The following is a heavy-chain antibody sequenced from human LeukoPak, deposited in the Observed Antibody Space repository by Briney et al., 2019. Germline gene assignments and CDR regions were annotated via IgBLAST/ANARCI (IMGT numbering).Heavy chain of an antibody. V-gene: IGHV1-8*01. CDR1: GYTFTSYD. J-gene: IGHJ4*02. CDR2: MNPNSGNT. Sequence: ASVKVSCKASGYTFTSYDINWVRQATGQGLEWMGWMNPNSGNTGYAQKFRGRVTMTRDTSISTAYMELSSLRSEDTAVYYCARGQIAAAGTNDYWGQGTLVTVSS. D-gene: IGHD6-13*01. CDR3: ARGQIAAAGTNDY.